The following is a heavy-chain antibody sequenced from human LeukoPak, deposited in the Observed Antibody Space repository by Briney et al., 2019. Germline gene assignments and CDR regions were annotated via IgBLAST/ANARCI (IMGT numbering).Heavy chain of an antibody. V-gene: IGHV4-30-4*08. J-gene: IGHJ3*02. CDR1: GGSISSSSYY. CDR3: ALTVQLERPTNDAFDI. D-gene: IGHD1-1*01. Sequence: NPSETLSLTCTVSGGSISSSSYYWGWIRQPPGKGLEWSGYIYYSGSTYYNPSLKSRVTISVDTSKNQFSLKLSSVTAADTAVYYCALTVQLERPTNDAFDIWGQGTMVTVSS. CDR2: IYYSGST.